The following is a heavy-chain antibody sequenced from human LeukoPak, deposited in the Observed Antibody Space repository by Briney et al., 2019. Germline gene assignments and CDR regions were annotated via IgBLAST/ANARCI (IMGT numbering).Heavy chain of an antibody. CDR3: ARAGSIWADYYYYGMDV. V-gene: IGHV1-8*01. J-gene: IGHJ6*02. D-gene: IGHD6-13*01. Sequence: ASVTVSCKASGYTFTSYDINWVRQAPGQGLEWMGWMNPNSGNTGYAQKFQGRLTMTRNTSISTAYMELSSLRSEDTAVYYCARAGSIWADYYYYGMDVSGQGTTVTVSS. CDR1: GYTFTSYD. CDR2: MNPNSGNT.